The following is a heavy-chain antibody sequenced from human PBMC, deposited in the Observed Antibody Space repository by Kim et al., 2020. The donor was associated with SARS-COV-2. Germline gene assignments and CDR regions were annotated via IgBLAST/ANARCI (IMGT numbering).Heavy chain of an antibody. V-gene: IGHV1-46*01. CDR3: ARSHCSGGSCYSGWFDP. CDR1: GYTFTSYY. D-gene: IGHD2-15*01. CDR2: INPSGGST. Sequence: ASVKVSCKASGYTFTSYYMHWVRQAPGQGLEWMGIINPSGGSTSYAQKFQGRVTMTRDTSTSTVYMELSSLRSEDTAVCYRARSHCSGGSCYSGWFDPWGQGTLVTVSP. J-gene: IGHJ5*02.